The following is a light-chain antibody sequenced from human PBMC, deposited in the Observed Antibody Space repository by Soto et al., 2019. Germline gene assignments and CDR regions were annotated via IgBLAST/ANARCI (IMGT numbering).Light chain of an antibody. J-gene: IGLJ3*02. V-gene: IGLV2-14*01. CDR2: EVS. CDR3: YSYTNNNTPM. CDR1: SRDVGGYNY. Sequence: QSALTQPASVSGSPGQSISISCTGTSRDVGGYNYVSWYQQHPGKAPKLLIYEVSNRPSGVSNRFSGSKSANTASLTISGLQAEDEADYYCYSYTNNNTPMFDGGTKVTVL.